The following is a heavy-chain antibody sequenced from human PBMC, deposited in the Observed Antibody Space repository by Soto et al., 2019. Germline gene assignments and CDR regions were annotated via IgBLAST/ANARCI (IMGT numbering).Heavy chain of an antibody. CDR1: GYTFTNYD. Sequence: PSVKVTCKASGYTFTNYDIMWVRLVSGQGLEWMGWVNPNSGNTGYAQKFQDRVTMTRDRFISTAYMELRSLTSEDTAMYYCARHFAAVSGNGGDYWGQGTLVTVSS. V-gene: IGHV1-8*01. CDR3: ARHFAAVSGNGGDY. CDR2: VNPNSGNT. D-gene: IGHD7-27*01. J-gene: IGHJ4*02.